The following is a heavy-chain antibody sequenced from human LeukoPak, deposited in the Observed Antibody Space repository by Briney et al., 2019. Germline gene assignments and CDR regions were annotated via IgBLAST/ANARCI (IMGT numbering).Heavy chain of an antibody. D-gene: IGHD4-17*01. Sequence: ASVKVSCKASGYTFTSYGISWVRQAPGQGLEWMGWISAYNGNTNYAQKLQSRVTMTTDTSTSTAYMELRSLRSDDTAVYYCAREPNDYGDSNIDYWGQGTLVTVSS. V-gene: IGHV1-18*01. CDR3: AREPNDYGDSNIDY. J-gene: IGHJ4*02. CDR2: ISAYNGNT. CDR1: GYTFTSYG.